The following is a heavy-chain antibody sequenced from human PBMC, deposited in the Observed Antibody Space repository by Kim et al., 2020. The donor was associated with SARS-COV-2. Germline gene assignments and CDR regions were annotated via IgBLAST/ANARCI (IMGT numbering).Heavy chain of an antibody. D-gene: IGHD4-17*01. CDR2: IYSRGTT. CDR1: GGSISSGVYY. CDR3: ARDLTGYGVSDY. Sequence: SETLSLTCPVSGGSISSGVYYWSWIRQHPGKGLEWIGYIYSRGTTYYNPSLKSRVTITVDTTKNQCSLNPTSVTAADTAVYYCARDLTGYGVSDYWVQGTLVTVSS. V-gene: IGHV4-31*03. J-gene: IGHJ4*02.